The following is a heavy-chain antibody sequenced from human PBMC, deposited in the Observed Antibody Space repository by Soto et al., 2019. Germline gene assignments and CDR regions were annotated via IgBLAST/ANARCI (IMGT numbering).Heavy chain of an antibody. J-gene: IGHJ3*02. D-gene: IGHD6-19*01. V-gene: IGHV3-21*01. Sequence: GGSLRLSCAASGFTFSSYSMNWVRQAPGKGLEWVSSISSSSSYIYYADSVKGRFTISRDNAKNSLYLQMNSLRAEETAVNYCARGYSSGGHALDIWGQGTMVTVSS. CDR3: ARGYSSGGHALDI. CDR2: ISSSSSYI. CDR1: GFTFSSYS.